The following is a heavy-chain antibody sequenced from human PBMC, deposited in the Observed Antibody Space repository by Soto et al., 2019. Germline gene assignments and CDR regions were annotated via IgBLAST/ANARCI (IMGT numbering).Heavy chain of an antibody. CDR2: MSYDGSNK. CDR1: GFTFSRYG. CDR3: ARESRRWGGGAFDV. J-gene: IGHJ3*01. D-gene: IGHD3-16*01. Sequence: QAQLVESGGGVVQPGRSLRLSCAASGFTFSRYGMHWVRQAPGKGLEWVSFMSYDGSNKSYGDSVKGRFTISRDNSKNRLFQQRNSGGGGDRGVYYWARESRRWGGGAFDVWGQGTMVTASS. V-gene: IGHV3-30*03.